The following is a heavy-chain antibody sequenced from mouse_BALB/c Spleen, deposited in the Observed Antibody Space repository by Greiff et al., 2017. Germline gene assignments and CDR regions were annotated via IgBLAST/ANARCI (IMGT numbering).Heavy chain of an antibody. J-gene: IGHJ2*01. CDR3: ARSGGFYGNYFDY. D-gene: IGHD2-1*01. CDR2: ISSGSSTI. V-gene: IGHV5-17*02. CDR1: GFTFSSFG. Sequence: EVQGVESGGGLVQPGGSRKLSCAASGFTFSSFGMHWVRQAPEKGLEWVAYISSGSSTIYYADTVKGRFTISRDNPKNTLFLQMTSLRSEDTAMYYCARSGGFYGNYFDYWGQGTTLTVSS.